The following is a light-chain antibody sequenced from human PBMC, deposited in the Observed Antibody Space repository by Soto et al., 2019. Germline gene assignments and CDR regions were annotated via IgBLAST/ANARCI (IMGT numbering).Light chain of an antibody. J-gene: IGLJ1*01. CDR2: EVS. V-gene: IGLV2-14*01. Sequence: QSALTQPASVSGSPGQSITISCTGTSSDVGGYNYVSWYQQYPGKAPKLIIFEVSNRFSGSKSGNTASLTISGLQAEDEADYYCRSYTSSNSYVFGTGTKLTVL. CDR1: SSDVGGYNY. CDR3: RSYTSSNSYV.